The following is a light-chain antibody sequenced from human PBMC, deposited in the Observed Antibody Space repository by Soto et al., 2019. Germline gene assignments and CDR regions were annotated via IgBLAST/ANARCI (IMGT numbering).Light chain of an antibody. CDR3: QQYYNYAT. V-gene: IGKV1-5*01. J-gene: IGKJ5*01. CDR2: DAS. CDR1: QKIRNL. Sequence: DSQPTQSHSTLSAAVGDSVTITFRASQKIRNLLAWYQQKPGRAPKPLIFDASTLRTGVPSRLSGGGSGSEFNITITGLQPDDFAPYFCQQYYNYATSGHGTRLEIK.